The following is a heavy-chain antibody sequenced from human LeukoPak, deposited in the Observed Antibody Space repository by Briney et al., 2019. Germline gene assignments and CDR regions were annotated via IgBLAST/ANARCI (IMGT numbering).Heavy chain of an antibody. Sequence: SETLSLTCTVSGGSISSYYWSWIRQPAGKGLEWIGYIYYSGSTNYNPSLRSRVTISVDTSKNQFSLKLSSVTAADTAVYYCARGGNYGDYDGYFDYWGQGTLVTVSS. CDR2: IYYSGST. CDR1: GGSISSYY. CDR3: ARGGNYGDYDGYFDY. V-gene: IGHV4-59*08. J-gene: IGHJ4*02. D-gene: IGHD4-17*01.